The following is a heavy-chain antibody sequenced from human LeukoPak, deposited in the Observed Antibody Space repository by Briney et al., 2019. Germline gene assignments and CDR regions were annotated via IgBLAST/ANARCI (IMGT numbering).Heavy chain of an antibody. CDR3: ARGIYCSGGSCYRLNWFDP. CDR2: IYTSGST. J-gene: IGHJ5*02. V-gene: IGHV4-61*02. Sequence: SETLSLTCTVSGGSISSGSYYWSWIRQPAGKGLEWIGRIYTSGSTNYNPSLKSRVTISVDTSKNQFSLKLSSVTAADTAVYHYARGIYCSGGSCYRLNWFDPWGQGTLVTVPS. CDR1: GGSISSGSYY. D-gene: IGHD2-15*01.